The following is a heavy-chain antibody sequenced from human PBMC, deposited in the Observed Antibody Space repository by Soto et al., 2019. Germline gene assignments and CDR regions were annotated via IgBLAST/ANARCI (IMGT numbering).Heavy chain of an antibody. CDR1: GFTFSSYA. J-gene: IGHJ6*02. CDR2: ISSSGGST. CDR3: ARDRGSSWFMDV. Sequence: GGSLRLSCAASGFTFSSYAMSWVRQAPGKGLEWVSAISSSGGSTYYADSVKGRFTISRDNSKNTLYLQMNSLRAEDTVVYYCARDRGSSWFMDVWGQGTTVTVSS. D-gene: IGHD6-13*01. V-gene: IGHV3-23*01.